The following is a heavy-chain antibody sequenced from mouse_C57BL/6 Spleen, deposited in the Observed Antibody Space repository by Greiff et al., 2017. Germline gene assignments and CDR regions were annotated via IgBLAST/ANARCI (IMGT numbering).Heavy chain of an antibody. CDR2: ISSGSSTI. J-gene: IGHJ2*02. D-gene: IGHD2-1*01. Sequence: EVMLVESGGGLVKPGGSLKLSCAASGFTFSDYGMHWVRQAPEKGLEWVAYISSGSSTIYYADTVKGRFTISRDNAKNTLFLQMTSLRSEDTAMYYCARLYGNYLYYFDYWGQGTSLTVSS. V-gene: IGHV5-17*01. CDR3: ARLYGNYLYYFDY. CDR1: GFTFSDYG.